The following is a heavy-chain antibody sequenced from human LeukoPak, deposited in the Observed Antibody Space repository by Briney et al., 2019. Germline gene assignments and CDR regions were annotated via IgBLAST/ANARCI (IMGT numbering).Heavy chain of an antibody. J-gene: IGHJ5*02. CDR1: GGSFSGYY. CDR3: ARGRSLFDP. CDR2: INHSGST. V-gene: IGHV4-34*01. Sequence: KPSETLSLTCAVYGGSFSGYYWSWIRQPTGKGLEWIGEINHSGSTNYNPSLKSRVTISVDTSKNQFSLKLSSVTAADTAVYYCARGRSLFDPWGQGTLVTVSS.